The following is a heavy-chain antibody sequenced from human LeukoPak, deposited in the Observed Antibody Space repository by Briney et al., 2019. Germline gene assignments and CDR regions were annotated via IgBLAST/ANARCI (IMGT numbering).Heavy chain of an antibody. D-gene: IGHD3-3*01. CDR3: AKEQNFGDFWSGYKYYFDY. J-gene: IGHJ4*02. CDR1: GFTFSSYG. Sequence: GGSLRLSCAASGFTFSSYGMHWVRQAPGKGLEWVAVISYDGSNKYYADSVKGRFTISRDNAKNSLYLQMNSLRAEDTALYYCAKEQNFGDFWSGYKYYFDYWGQGTLVTVSS. V-gene: IGHV3-30*18. CDR2: ISYDGSNK.